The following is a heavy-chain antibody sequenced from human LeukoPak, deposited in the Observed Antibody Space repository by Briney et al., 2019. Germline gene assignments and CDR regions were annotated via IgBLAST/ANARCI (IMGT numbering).Heavy chain of an antibody. D-gene: IGHD3-22*01. J-gene: IGHJ3*02. CDR2: ISYDGSNK. V-gene: IGHV3-30*04. CDR3: AGPSDYYDKAQAFDI. Sequence: GGSLRLSCAASGFTFSSYAMSWVRQAPGKGLEWVAVISYDGSNKYYADSVKGRFTISRDNSKNALYLQMNSLRAEDTAVYYCAGPSDYYDKAQAFDIWGQGTMVTVSS. CDR1: GFTFSSYA.